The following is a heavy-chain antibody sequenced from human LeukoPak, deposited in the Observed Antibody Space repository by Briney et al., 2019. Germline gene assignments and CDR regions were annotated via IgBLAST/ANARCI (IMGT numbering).Heavy chain of an antibody. Sequence: GGSLRLSCAASEFIFSNYWMSWVRQAAGKGLEWVAFVRNDGFDTYHSNSVKGRFSISRDDSRNTVYLQMNSLTAEDTALYYCARDRGKDYFGDWGQGTQVTVSS. J-gene: IGHJ4*02. CDR2: VRNDGFDT. D-gene: IGHD4-23*01. CDR1: EFIFSNYW. V-gene: IGHV3-30*02. CDR3: ARDRGKDYFGD.